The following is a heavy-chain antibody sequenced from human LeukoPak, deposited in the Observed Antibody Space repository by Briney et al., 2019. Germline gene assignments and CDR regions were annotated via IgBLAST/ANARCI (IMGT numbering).Heavy chain of an antibody. CDR3: AKRPLPTMVRGVIIPL. D-gene: IGHD3-10*01. J-gene: IGHJ4*02. CDR2: ISGSGGST. CDR1: GFTFSSYG. Sequence: PGGSLRLSCAASGFTFSSYGMSWVRQAPGKGLEWVSAISGSGGSTYYADSVKGRFTISRDNSKNALYLQMNSLRAKDTAVYYCAKRPLPTMVRGVIIPLWGQGTLVTVSS. V-gene: IGHV3-23*01.